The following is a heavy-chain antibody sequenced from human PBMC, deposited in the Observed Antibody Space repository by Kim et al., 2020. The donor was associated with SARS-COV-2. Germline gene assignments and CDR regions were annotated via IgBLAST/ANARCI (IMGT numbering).Heavy chain of an antibody. V-gene: IGHV5-51*01. CDR2: IYPRESDT. D-gene: IGHD3-10*01. CDR3: ARTNDHGAY. CDR1: GYSFSSYW. Sequence: GESLKISCKGSGYSFSSYWIAWVRQMLEKGLEWMGIIYPRESDTRYSPTFQGQITIPVDKSISTAYLQWSSLKSSDTAMYYCARTNDHGAYWGQGTLVTVSS. J-gene: IGHJ4*02.